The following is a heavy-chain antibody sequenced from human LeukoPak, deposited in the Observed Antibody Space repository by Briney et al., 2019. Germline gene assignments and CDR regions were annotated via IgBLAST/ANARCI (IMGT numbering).Heavy chain of an antibody. CDR3: AAGWYYDILTGNNWFDP. D-gene: IGHD3-9*01. CDR2: IVVGSGNT. Sequence: ASVKVSCKASGFTFTSSAMQWVRQARGQRLEWIGWIVVGSGNTNYAQKFQERVTITRDMSTSTAYMELSSLRSEDTAVYYCAAGWYYDILTGNNWFDPWGQGTLVTVSS. V-gene: IGHV1-58*02. CDR1: GFTFTSSA. J-gene: IGHJ5*02.